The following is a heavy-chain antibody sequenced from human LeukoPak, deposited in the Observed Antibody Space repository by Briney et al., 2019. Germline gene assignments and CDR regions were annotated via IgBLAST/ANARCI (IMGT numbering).Heavy chain of an antibody. Sequence: GGSLRLSCAASGFTVISHYMNWVRQAPGKGLEWVSVIHSGGNTYYADSVEGRFTISRDNSKSTLYLQMNSLRAEDTAVYYCARGSERWLQPFDYWGQGTLVTVSS. D-gene: IGHD5-24*01. CDR3: ARGSERWLQPFDY. CDR2: IHSGGNT. V-gene: IGHV3-53*01. J-gene: IGHJ4*02. CDR1: GFTVISHY.